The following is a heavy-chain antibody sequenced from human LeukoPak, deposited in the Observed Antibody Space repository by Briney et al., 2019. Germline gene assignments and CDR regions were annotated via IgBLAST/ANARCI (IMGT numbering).Heavy chain of an antibody. J-gene: IGHJ4*02. D-gene: IGHD1-26*01. CDR2: IRYDGSDK. CDR1: GFTFSSYG. CDR3: ARGSREPRGYLDS. Sequence: PGGSLRLSCAASGFTFSSYGMHWVRQAPGKGLEWVAFIRYDGSDKYYADSVKGRFTISRDNSKNTLYLQMNSLRAEDTAVYYCARGSREPRGYLDSWGKGTLVTVSS. V-gene: IGHV3-30*02.